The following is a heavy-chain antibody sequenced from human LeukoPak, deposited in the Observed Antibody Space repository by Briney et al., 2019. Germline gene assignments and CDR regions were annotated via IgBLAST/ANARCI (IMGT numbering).Heavy chain of an antibody. J-gene: IGHJ4*02. D-gene: IGHD4-17*01. CDR3: VYGDYPLTY. Sequence: PGGSLRLSCVASGLTATNNYWNWVRQPPGKGPEWISLIYTNGNTQYADSVKGRFTFSGDISKNTLYLQMNSLRVEDTGVYYCVYGDYPLTYWGQGTLVSVSS. CDR2: IYTNGNT. CDR1: GLTATNNY. V-gene: IGHV3-66*01.